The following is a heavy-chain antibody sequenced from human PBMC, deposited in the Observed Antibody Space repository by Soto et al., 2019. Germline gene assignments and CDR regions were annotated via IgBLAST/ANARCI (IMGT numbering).Heavy chain of an antibody. D-gene: IGHD3-3*01. Sequence: GGSLRLSCAASGFTFSSYGMHWARQAPGKGLEWVAVISYDGSNKYYADSVKGRFTISRDNSKNTLYLQMNSLRAEDTAVYYCAKDRPAANYDFWSGHFDYWGQGTLVTVSS. J-gene: IGHJ4*02. V-gene: IGHV3-30*18. CDR3: AKDRPAANYDFWSGHFDY. CDR1: GFTFSSYG. CDR2: ISYDGSNK.